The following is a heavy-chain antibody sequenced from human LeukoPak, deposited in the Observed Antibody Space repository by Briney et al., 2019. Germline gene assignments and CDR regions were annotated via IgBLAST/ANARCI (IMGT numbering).Heavy chain of an antibody. CDR1: GFNFDRYT. V-gene: IGHV3-43*01. CDR2: AGWAGGTT. D-gene: IGHD3-10*02. CDR3: AKELDTMFFDY. J-gene: IGHJ4*02. Sequence: GGSLRLSRATSGFNFDRYTIHWVRQAPGKGLEWVSLAGWAGGTTFYSDSVRGRFAISRDSGRKSAYLQMNSLTTDDTAFYFCAKELDTMFFDYWGQGALVTVSS.